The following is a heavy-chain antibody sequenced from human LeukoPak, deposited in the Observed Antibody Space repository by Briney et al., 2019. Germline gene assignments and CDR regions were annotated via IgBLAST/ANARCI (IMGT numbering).Heavy chain of an antibody. CDR1: GFTFSSYA. CDR2: VSASGDST. Sequence: GGSLRLSCAASGFTFSSYAMSWVRQAPGKGLAWISTVSASGDSTSYADSVKGRFTISRDNAKDTLYLQMNSLRVEDTAVYYCARVADGDKYGGRDYWGQGALVIVSS. CDR3: ARVADGDKYGGRDY. V-gene: IGHV3-23*01. J-gene: IGHJ4*02. D-gene: IGHD5-24*01.